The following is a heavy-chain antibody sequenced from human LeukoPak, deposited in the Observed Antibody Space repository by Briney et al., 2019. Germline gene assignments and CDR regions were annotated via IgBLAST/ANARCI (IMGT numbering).Heavy chain of an antibody. J-gene: IGHJ4*02. CDR2: IKSNTDGGTT. D-gene: IGHD3-22*01. V-gene: IGHV3-15*01. CDR1: GFTFSTAW. Sequence: GGSLRLSCAASGFTFSTAWMSWVRQAPGKGLEWVGRIKSNTDGGTTDYAAPVKGRFTISRDDSKNMLYLQINSLKPEDTAVYYCARAGTSAYYNYWGQGTLVTVSS. CDR3: ARAGTSAYYNY.